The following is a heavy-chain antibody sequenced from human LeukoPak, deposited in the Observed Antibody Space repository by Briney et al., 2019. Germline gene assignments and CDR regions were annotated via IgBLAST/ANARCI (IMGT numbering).Heavy chain of an antibody. CDR3: ATGFTGYYYPDY. Sequence: GGSLRLSCAASGFTFSSYWMNWVRQAPGKGLEWVANIKQDGNEKYYVDSVKGRFTISRDNAKNSLYLQMNSLRAEDTAVYYCATGFTGYYYPDYWGQGTLVTVSS. J-gene: IGHJ4*02. V-gene: IGHV3-7*01. D-gene: IGHD3-22*01. CDR1: GFTFSSYW. CDR2: IKQDGNEK.